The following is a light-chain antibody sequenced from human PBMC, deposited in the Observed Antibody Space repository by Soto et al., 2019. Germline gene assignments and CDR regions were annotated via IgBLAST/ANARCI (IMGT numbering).Light chain of an antibody. CDR2: DVT. CDR3: FSYVGRYTFV. J-gene: IGLJ1*01. V-gene: IGLV2-11*01. CDR1: SNGYNF. Sequence: QSALTQPRSVSGSPGQSVTISCTGVSNGYNFVSWYQQHPGKAPKVLIYDVTKRPSGVPDRFSGSKSGNTASLTISGLQAEDEADYYCFSYVGRYTFVFGIGTKVTVL.